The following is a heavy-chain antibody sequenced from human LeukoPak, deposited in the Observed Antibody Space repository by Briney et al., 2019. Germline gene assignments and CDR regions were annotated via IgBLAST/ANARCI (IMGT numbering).Heavy chain of an antibody. D-gene: IGHD3-22*01. CDR1: GGSISSSSYY. CDR3: ATPGGDYYYDSSGYRGGFDY. J-gene: IGHJ4*02. CDR2: IYYSGST. V-gene: IGHV4-39*07. Sequence: SETLSLTFTVSGGSISSSSYYWGWIRQPPGKGLEWIGSIYYSGSTYYNPSLKSRVTISVDTSKNQFSLKLSSVTAADTAVYYCATPGGDYYYDSSGYRGGFDYWGQGTLVTVSS.